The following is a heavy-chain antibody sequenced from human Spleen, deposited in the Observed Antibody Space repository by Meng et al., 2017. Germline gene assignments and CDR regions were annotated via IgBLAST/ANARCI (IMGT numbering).Heavy chain of an antibody. CDR2: IHYSGST. CDR3: ARYVFDSSSLYSNWFDP. CDR1: GCSISTSGYY. D-gene: IGHD3-22*01. J-gene: IGHJ5*02. Sequence: QPQLQESGPGLVKPSEALSLTCSFSGCSISTSGYYWGWIRQLPGKGLEWIAYIHYSGSTYYSPSLKSRVTISLDTSKNQLSLKLSSMTAADTAVYYCARYVFDSSSLYSNWFDPWGQGTLVTVSS. V-gene: IGHV4-31*02.